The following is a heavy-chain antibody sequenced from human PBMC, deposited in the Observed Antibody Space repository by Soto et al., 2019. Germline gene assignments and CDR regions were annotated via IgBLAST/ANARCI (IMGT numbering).Heavy chain of an antibody. D-gene: IGHD3-3*01. CDR2: IWYDGSNK. Sequence: GGSLRLSCAASGFTFSSYGMHWVRQAPGKGLEWVAVIWYDGSNKYYADSVKGRFTISRDNSENTLYLQMNSLRAEDTAVYYCARANYDFWSGYYTGIGYYYYYMDVWGKGTTVTVSS. CDR1: GFTFSSYG. CDR3: ARANYDFWSGYYTGIGYYYYYMDV. V-gene: IGHV3-33*01. J-gene: IGHJ6*03.